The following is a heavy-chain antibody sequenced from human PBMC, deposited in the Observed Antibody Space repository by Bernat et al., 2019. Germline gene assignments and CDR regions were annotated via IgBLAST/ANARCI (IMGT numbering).Heavy chain of an antibody. CDR3: ARGRLPYDGSGIGDDFAI. CDR1: GGTFSSYP. V-gene: IGHV1-69*02. CDR2: IIPILGIA. J-gene: IGHJ3*02. D-gene: IGHD3-22*01. Sequence: QVQLVQSGAEVKKPGSSVKVSCKASGGTFSSYPISWVRQAPGQGLEWMGRIIPILGIANYAQKFQGRVTMTADKCTSTAYMELSSLWSEDTAVYYCARGRLPYDGSGIGDDFAIWGQGTMVTVSS.